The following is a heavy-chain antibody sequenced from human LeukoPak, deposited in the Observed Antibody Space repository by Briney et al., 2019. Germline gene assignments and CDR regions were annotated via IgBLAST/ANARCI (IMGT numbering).Heavy chain of an antibody. Sequence: KSSETLSLTCTVSGGSISSSSYYWGWIRQPPGKGLEWIGSIYYSGSTYYNPSLKSRVTISVDTSKNQFSLKLSSVTAADTAVYYCARDSSGWYAHWGQGTLVTVSS. CDR1: GGSISSSSYY. CDR2: IYYSGST. V-gene: IGHV4-39*07. CDR3: ARDSSGWYAH. J-gene: IGHJ5*02. D-gene: IGHD6-19*01.